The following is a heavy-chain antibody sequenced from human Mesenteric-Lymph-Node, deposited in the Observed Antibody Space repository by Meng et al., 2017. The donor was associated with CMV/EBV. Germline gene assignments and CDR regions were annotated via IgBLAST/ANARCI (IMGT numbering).Heavy chain of an antibody. D-gene: IGHD3-10*01. Sequence: GESLKISCAASGFIVSSNYMSWVRRAPGKGLECVSLIYSGGSTYYADSVKGRFIISRDNSKNTLYLQMSSLRAEETAVYYCAKGCSDYKCYIESWGQGALVTVSS. V-gene: IGHV3-66*02. CDR3: AKGCSDYKCYIES. CDR2: IYSGGST. CDR1: GFIVSSNY. J-gene: IGHJ4*02.